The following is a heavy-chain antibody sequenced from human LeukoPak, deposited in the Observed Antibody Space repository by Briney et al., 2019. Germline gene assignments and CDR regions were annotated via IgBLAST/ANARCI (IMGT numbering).Heavy chain of an antibody. D-gene: IGHD1-26*01. CDR2: ISYDGSNK. CDR1: GFTFSSYG. CDR3: AKDGGSYSPAEYFQH. V-gene: IGHV3-30*18. Sequence: GGSLRLSCAASGFTFSSYGMHWVRQAPGKGLEWVAVISYDGSNKYYADSVKGRFTISRDNSKNTLYLQMNSLRAEDTAVYYCAKDGGSYSPAEYFQHWGKGTLVTVSS. J-gene: IGHJ1*01.